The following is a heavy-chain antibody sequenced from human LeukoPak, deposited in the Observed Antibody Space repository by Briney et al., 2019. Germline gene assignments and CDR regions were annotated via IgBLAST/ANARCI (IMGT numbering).Heavy chain of an antibody. V-gene: IGHV3-48*01. J-gene: IGHJ3*02. CDR1: GFTFSTYN. CDR3: ARESPYDSSGYDAFDI. CDR2: ISSRSSFI. Sequence: PGGSLRLSCVASGFTFSTYNLNWVRQAPGKGLEWVSYISSRSSFIYYADSVKGRFTISRDDAKNSLYLQMNSLRAEDTAVYYCARESPYDSSGYDAFDIWGQGTMVTVFS. D-gene: IGHD3-22*01.